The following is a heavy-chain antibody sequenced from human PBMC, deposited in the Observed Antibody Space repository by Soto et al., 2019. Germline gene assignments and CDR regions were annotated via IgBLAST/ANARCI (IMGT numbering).Heavy chain of an antibody. CDR1: GGSISSYY. Sequence: TLSLTCTVSGGSISSYYWSWIRQPPGEGLEWIGYIYYSGSTNYNPSLKSRVTISVDTSKNQFSLKLSSVTAADTAVYYCARSGSSWYPGWFDPWGQGTLVTVSS. CDR2: IYYSGST. J-gene: IGHJ5*02. D-gene: IGHD6-13*01. V-gene: IGHV4-59*01. CDR3: ARSGSSWYPGWFDP.